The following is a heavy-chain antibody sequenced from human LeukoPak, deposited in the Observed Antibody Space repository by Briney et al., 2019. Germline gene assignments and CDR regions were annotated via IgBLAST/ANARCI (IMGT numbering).Heavy chain of an antibody. J-gene: IGHJ6*03. V-gene: IGHV4-34*01. D-gene: IGHD5-18*01. CDR1: GGSFSGYY. Sequence: PSETLSLTCAVYGGSFSGYYWSWIRQPPGKGLEWIGEINHSGSTNYNPSLKSRVTISVDTSKNQFSLKLSSVTAADTAVYYCASASSYGSLYYYYYMDVWGKGTTVTVSS. CDR3: ASASSYGSLYYYYYMDV. CDR2: INHSGST.